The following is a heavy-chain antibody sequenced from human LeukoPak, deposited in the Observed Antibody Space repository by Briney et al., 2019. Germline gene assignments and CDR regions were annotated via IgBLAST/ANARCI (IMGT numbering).Heavy chain of an antibody. D-gene: IGHD1-14*01. V-gene: IGHV1-69*17. CDR3: ARDAGNPEWWFDP. CDR1: GGTFSSYA. J-gene: IGHJ5*02. CDR2: IIPIFGIA. Sequence: SVKVSCKASGGTFSSYAISWVRQAPGQGLEWMGGIIPIFGIANYAQKFQGRVTITADKSTSTAYMELSSLRSEDTAVYYCARDAGNPEWWFDPWGQGTLVTVSS.